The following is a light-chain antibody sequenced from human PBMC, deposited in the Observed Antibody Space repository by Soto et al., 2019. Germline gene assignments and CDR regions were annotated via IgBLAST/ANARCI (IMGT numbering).Light chain of an antibody. CDR3: QQYGSSTT. J-gene: IGKJ5*01. CDR2: GTS. CDR1: QSVKSSY. Sequence: MVTQSPATLSLSQGERATLPCRASQSVKSSYLAWYQHKPGQAPRLLIYGTSSRATGIPDRFSGSGSGTDFTLTISRLEPEDFAVYYCQQYGSSTTFGQGTRLEIK. V-gene: IGKV3-20*01.